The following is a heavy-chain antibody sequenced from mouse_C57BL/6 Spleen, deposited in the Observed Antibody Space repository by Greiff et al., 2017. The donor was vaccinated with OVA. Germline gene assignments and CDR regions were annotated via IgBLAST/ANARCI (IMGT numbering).Heavy chain of an antibody. CDR2: INPNNGGT. D-gene: IGHD1-2*01. V-gene: IGHV1-26*01. J-gene: IGHJ3*01. CDR1: GYTFTDYY. CDR3: ARRTTACPFAY. Sequence: VQLQQSGPELVKPGASVKISCKASGYTFTDYYMNWVKQSHGKSLEWIGDINPNNGGTSYNQKFKGKATLTVDKSSSPAYMELRSLTSEDSAVYYCARRTTACPFAYWGQGTLVTVSA.